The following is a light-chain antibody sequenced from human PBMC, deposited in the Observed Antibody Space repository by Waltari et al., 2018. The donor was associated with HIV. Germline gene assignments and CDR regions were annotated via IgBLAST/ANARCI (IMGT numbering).Light chain of an antibody. V-gene: IGKV4-1*01. CDR3: QQYYITQYS. Sequence: DIVMTQSPDSLAVSLGERATFNCKSSQSILNSSNNKNYLAWYQQKPGQTPKLLIYWASTRESGVPDRFSGSGSGTDFTLTISSLQAEDVAVYYCQQYYITQYSFGQGTKLEIK. CDR2: WAS. CDR1: QSILNSSNNKNY. J-gene: IGKJ2*03.